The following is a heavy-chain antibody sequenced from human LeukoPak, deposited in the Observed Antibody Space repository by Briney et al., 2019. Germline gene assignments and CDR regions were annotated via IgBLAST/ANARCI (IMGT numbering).Heavy chain of an antibody. CDR2: ISQTGSFT. D-gene: IGHD2-21*02. Sequence: GGSLRLSCAASGFTFSDHYMNWFRQVPGKGLEWVSYISQTGSFTTYADSVKGRFTISRDNAKNSLYLQMHSLRADDTAVYYCARDRWTPAVTAWLGLYYYYGMDVWGQGTTVTVSS. J-gene: IGHJ6*02. CDR3: ARDRWTPAVTAWLGLYYYYGMDV. V-gene: IGHV3-11*06. CDR1: GFTFSDHY.